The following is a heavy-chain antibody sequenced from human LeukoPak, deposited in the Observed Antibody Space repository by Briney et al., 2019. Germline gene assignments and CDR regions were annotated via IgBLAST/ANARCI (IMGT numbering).Heavy chain of an antibody. J-gene: IGHJ3*02. Sequence: SETLSLTCAVSGGSISSGGYSWNWIRQPPGKGLEWIGYIYNSGSTSYNPSLKSRVTISVDTSKNQFSLKLSSVTAADTAVYYCAQSTGRSGASCYGTCSAFDIWGQGTMVTVSS. CDR3: AQSTGRSGASCYGTCSAFDI. CDR1: GGSISSGGYS. D-gene: IGHD2-15*01. CDR2: IYNSGST. V-gene: IGHV4-30-4*07.